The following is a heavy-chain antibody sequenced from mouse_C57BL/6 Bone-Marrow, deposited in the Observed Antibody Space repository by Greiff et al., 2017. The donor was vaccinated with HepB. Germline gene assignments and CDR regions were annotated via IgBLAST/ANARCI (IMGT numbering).Heavy chain of an antibody. D-gene: IGHD1-1*01. CDR2: IDPSDSET. J-gene: IGHJ1*03. CDR3: ARRDYYGSSYGYFDV. CDR1: GYTFTSYW. Sequence: VQLQQPGAELVRPGSSVKLSCKASGYTFTSYWMHWVKQSPIQGLEWIGNIDPSDSETHYNQKFKDKATLTVDKSSSTAYMQLSSLTSEDSAVYYCARRDYYGSSYGYFDVWGTGTTVTVSS. V-gene: IGHV1-52*01.